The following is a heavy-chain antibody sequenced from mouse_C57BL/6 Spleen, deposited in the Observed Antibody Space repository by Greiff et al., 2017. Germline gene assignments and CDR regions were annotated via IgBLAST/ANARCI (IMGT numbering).Heavy chain of an antibody. CDR3: GRRLGSSGYGSDFGY. V-gene: IGHV5-6*02. CDR1: GFTFSSYG. D-gene: IGHD3-2*02. Sequence: EVKVVESGGDLVKPGGSLKLSCAASGFTFSSYGMSWVRQTPDKRLEWVATISSGGSYTYYPDSVKGRFTIVRDNTKNTLYLQLSSLKSEDTAMYYCGRRLGSSGYGSDFGYWGQGTTLTVSS. J-gene: IGHJ2*01. CDR2: ISSGGSYT.